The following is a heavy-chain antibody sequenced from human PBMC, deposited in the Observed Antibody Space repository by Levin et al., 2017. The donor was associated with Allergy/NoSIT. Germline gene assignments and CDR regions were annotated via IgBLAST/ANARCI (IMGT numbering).Heavy chain of an antibody. CDR1: GFTFTSFW. CDR2: IERDGRET. Sequence: QPGGSLRLSCAASGFTFTSFWMTWVRQAPGKGLEWVANIERDGRETYYVDSVKGRFTISRDNGKNSVYLQMNSLRVDDTAVYYCAREEGWGYHYGMDVWGQGTTVTVSS. J-gene: IGHJ6*02. V-gene: IGHV3-7*01. CDR3: AREEGWGYHYGMDV. D-gene: IGHD3-16*02.